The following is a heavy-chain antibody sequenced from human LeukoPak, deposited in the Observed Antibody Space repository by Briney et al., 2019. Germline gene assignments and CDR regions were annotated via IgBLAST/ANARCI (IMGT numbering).Heavy chain of an antibody. CDR1: GFTFSSYG. CDR2: IRYDGSNK. J-gene: IGHJ5*02. Sequence: GGSLRLSCAASGFTFSSYGMHWVRQAPGKGLEWVAFIRYDGSNKYYAGSVKGRFAISRDNSKNTLYLQMNSLRGEDTAEYYCARGLELLLGWFDPWGQGTLVTVSS. CDR3: ARGLELLLGWFDP. V-gene: IGHV3-30*02. D-gene: IGHD1-7*01.